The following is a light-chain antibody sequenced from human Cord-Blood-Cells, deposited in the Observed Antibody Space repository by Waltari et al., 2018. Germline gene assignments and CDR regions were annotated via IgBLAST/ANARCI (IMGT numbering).Light chain of an antibody. CDR2: AAS. Sequence: DIQMTQSPSSLSASVGDRVTITCRAGQSISSYLNWYQQKPGKAPKLLIYAASSLQSGVPSRFSGSGSGTDFTLTISSLQPEDFATYYCQQSYSTPRGVTFGGGTKVEIK. J-gene: IGKJ4*01. V-gene: IGKV1-39*01. CDR3: QQSYSTPRGVT. CDR1: QSISSY.